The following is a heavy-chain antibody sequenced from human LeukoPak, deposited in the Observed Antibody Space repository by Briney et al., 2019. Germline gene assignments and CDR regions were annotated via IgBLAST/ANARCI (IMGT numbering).Heavy chain of an antibody. J-gene: IGHJ4*02. D-gene: IGHD2-8*01. V-gene: IGHV1-18*01. CDR2: ISTYSANT. CDR1: GYIFTNYG. CDR3: ARDHCTKGVCYIAY. Sequence: GASVKVSCKASGYIFTNYGIKWVRQAPGQGLEWMGWISTYSANTNYAQKLQGRVTMTTDTSTSTVYMELRSLRSDDTAVYYCARDHCTKGVCYIAYWGQGTLVTVSS.